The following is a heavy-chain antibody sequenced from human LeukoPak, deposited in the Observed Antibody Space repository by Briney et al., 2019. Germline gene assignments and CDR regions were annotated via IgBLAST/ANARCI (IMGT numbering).Heavy chain of an antibody. V-gene: IGHV4-39*01. J-gene: IGHJ4*02. CDR2: IYYSGST. CDR1: GGSISSSSYY. Sequence: SETLSLTCTVSGGSISSSSYYWGWIRQPPGKGPEWIGSIYYSGSTYYNPSLKSRVTISVDTSKNQFSLKLSSVTAADTAVYYCARHYYDSSGRKPYYFDYWGQGTLVTVSS. D-gene: IGHD3-22*01. CDR3: ARHYYDSSGRKPYYFDY.